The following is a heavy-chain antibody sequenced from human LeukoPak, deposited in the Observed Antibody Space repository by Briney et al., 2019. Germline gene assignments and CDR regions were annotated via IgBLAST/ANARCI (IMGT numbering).Heavy chain of an antibody. CDR2: IIPIFGTA. D-gene: IGHD6-13*01. V-gene: IGHV1-69*05. CDR1: GGTFSSYA. J-gene: IGHJ4*02. Sequence: GASVKVSCKASGGTFSSYAISWVRQAPGQGLEWMGRIIPIFGTANYAQKFQGRVTITMDESTSTAYMELSSLRSEDTAVYYCARNPYSSSWYSGYWGQGTLVTVSS. CDR3: ARNPYSSSWYSGY.